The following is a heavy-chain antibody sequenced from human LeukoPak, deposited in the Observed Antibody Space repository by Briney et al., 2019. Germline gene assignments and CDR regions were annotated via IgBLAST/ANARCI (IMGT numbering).Heavy chain of an antibody. CDR1: GFTFSSYG. CDR2: MSYDGSNK. J-gene: IGHJ4*02. CDR3: AKGGGYSYGTAGIFDY. V-gene: IGHV3-30*18. D-gene: IGHD5-18*01. Sequence: GGSLRLSCAASGFTFSSYGMHWVRQAPGKGLEWVAVMSYDGSNKYYADPVKGRFTISRDNSKSTLYLQMNSLRAEDTAVYYCAKGGGYSYGTAGIFDYWGQGTLVTVSS.